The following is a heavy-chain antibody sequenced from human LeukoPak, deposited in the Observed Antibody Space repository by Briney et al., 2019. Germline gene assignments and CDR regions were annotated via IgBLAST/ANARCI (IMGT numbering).Heavy chain of an antibody. D-gene: IGHD1-26*01. Sequence: SETLSLTCSVSGDSISGYYWSWIRQPAGKGLEWIGRIYTSGSTNYNPSLKSRVTMSVDTSKNQFSLNLTSATAADTAVYYCARDRSASYRFDYWGQGTLVAVSS. CDR3: ARDRSASYRFDY. CDR1: GDSISGYY. CDR2: IYTSGST. J-gene: IGHJ4*02. V-gene: IGHV4-4*07.